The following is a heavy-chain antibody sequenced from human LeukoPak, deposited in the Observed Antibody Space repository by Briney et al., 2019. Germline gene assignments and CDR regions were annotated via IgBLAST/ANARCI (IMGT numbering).Heavy chain of an antibody. Sequence: PGGSLRLSCAASGFTFSSYWMLWVRQAPGKGLVWVSRIASDGSTVYADSVKGRFTISRDNAKDTVYLQMNSLRVEDTAVYYCIGSGGWPGYWGQGTLVTVSS. CDR3: IGSGGWPGY. CDR1: GFTFSSYW. J-gene: IGHJ4*02. D-gene: IGHD1-26*01. CDR2: IASDGST. V-gene: IGHV3-74*01.